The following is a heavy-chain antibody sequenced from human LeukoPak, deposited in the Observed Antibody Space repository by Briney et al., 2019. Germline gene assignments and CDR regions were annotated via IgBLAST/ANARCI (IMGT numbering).Heavy chain of an antibody. J-gene: IGHJ4*02. Sequence: GGSLRLSCAASGFTFSSYWMSWVRQAPGKGREWVANIKQDGSEKYYVDSVKGRFTIYRDNAKNSLYLQMNSLRVEDTAVYYCARAWGSSGAHFDYWGQGTLVTVSS. D-gene: IGHD3-22*01. CDR2: IKQDGSEK. V-gene: IGHV3-7*01. CDR3: ARAWGSSGAHFDY. CDR1: GFTFSSYW.